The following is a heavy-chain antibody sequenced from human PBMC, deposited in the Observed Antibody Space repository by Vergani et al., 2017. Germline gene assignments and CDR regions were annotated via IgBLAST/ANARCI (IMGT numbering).Heavy chain of an antibody. CDR2: IYYSGST. V-gene: IGHV4-59*12. D-gene: IGHD2-2*01. J-gene: IGHJ5*02. CDR3: AREYCSSTSCYGWFDP. CDR1: GGSISSYY. Sequence: QVQLQESGPGLVKPSQTLSLTCTVSGGSISSYYWSWIRQPPGKGLEWIGYIYYSGSTNYNPSLKSRVTISVDTSKNQFSLKLSSVTAADTAVYYCAREYCSSTSCYGWFDPWGQGTLVTVSS.